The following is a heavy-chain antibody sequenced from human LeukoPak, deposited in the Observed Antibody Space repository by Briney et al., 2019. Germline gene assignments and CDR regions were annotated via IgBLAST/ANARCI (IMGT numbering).Heavy chain of an antibody. CDR2: ISYDGSNK. V-gene: IGHV3-30-3*01. CDR1: GFTFSSYA. Sequence: GGSLRLSCAASGFTFSSYAMHWVRQAPGKGLEWVAVISYDGSNKYYADSVKGRFTISRDNSKNTLYLQMNSLRAKDTAVYYCAREADTAMGAFDYWGQGTLVTVSS. CDR3: AREADTAMGAFDY. D-gene: IGHD5-18*01. J-gene: IGHJ4*02.